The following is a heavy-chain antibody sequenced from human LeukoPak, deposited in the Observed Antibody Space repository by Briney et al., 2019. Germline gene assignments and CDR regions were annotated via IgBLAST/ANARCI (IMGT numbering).Heavy chain of an antibody. J-gene: IGHJ3*02. CDR2: INPNSGGT. CDR1: GYTFTAYY. V-gene: IGHV1-2*02. CDR3: ARHPRTTWNAFDI. Sequence: ASVEVSRKASGYTFTAYYMHWMRQAPGQGLEWMGWINPNSGGTDYAQKFQGRVTMTRDTSISTAYMELSRLRSDDTAVYYCARHPRTTWNAFDIWGQGTMVTVSS. D-gene: IGHD4-11*01.